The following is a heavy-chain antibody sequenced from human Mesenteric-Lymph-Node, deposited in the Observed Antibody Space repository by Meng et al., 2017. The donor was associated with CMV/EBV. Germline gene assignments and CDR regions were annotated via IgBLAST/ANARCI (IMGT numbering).Heavy chain of an antibody. CDR2: INHSGST. CDR1: GGSFSGYY. Sequence: AVYGGSFSGYYWSGIRQPPGKGLEWIGEINHSGSTNYNPSLKSRVTISVDTSKNQFSLKLSSVTAADTAVYYCARGGPTVTSGALDYWGQGTLVTVSS. V-gene: IGHV4-34*01. J-gene: IGHJ4*02. D-gene: IGHD4-17*01. CDR3: ARGGPTVTSGALDY.